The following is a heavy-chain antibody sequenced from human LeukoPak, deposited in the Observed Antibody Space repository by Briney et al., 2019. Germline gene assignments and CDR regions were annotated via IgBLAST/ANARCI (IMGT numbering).Heavy chain of an antibody. CDR1: GFSVSSSGVA. J-gene: IGHJ4*02. Sequence: SGPTLVNPTETLTLTCTCSGFSVSSSGVAVCWIRQPPGKALKWLGHIYWNDDDRYSPSLRSRLTITRDTSENQVVLTMTNMDPVDTATYYCAHLTTSAYYYDYWGQGTLVTVSS. CDR2: IYWNDDD. D-gene: IGHD1-1*01. CDR3: AHLTTSAYYYDY. V-gene: IGHV2-5*01.